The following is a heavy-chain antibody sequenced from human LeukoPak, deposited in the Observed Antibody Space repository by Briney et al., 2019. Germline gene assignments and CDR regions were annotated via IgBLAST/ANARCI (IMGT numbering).Heavy chain of an antibody. V-gene: IGHV1-3*01. J-gene: IGHJ6*04. Sequence: ASVKVSCKASGYTFTSYAMHWVRQAPGQRLEGLGWINAGNGNTKYSQKFQGRVTITRDTSASTAYMELSSLRSEDTAVYYCARTLNYYYGMDVWGKGTTVTVSS. CDR2: INAGNGNT. CDR3: ARTLNYYYGMDV. CDR1: GYTFTSYA.